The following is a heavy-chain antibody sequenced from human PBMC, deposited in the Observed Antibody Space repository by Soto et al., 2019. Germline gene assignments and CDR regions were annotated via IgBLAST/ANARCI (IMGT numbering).Heavy chain of an antibody. CDR3: AKDVLQWRRAGWGGLDH. CDR2: ISYDSRDI. V-gene: IGHV3-9*01. CDR1: GFAFEEYT. J-gene: IGHJ4*01. D-gene: IGHD5-12*01. Sequence: PGGSLRLSCEVFGFAFEEYTIHWVRQAPGKGLEWVSGISYDSRDIGYADSVKGRFTISRDNAKNSLYLQMNSLRAEDTAFYFCAKDVLQWRRAGWGGLDHWGHGTLVTVSS.